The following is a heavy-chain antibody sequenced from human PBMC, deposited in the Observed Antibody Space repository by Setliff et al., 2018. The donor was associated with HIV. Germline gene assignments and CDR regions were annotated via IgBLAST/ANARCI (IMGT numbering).Heavy chain of an antibody. V-gene: IGHV3-30*02. CDR1: GFTFSVYN. J-gene: IGHJ3*02. CDR2: IAFDGSNR. Sequence: PGGSLRLSCVASGFTFSVYNMHWVRQIPGKGLEWVAFIAFDGSNRYYIDSRKGRFTISRDNPKKTVYLQINSLRVEDTAIYYCVKDRGSGTFAFDIWGQGTLATVSS. CDR3: VKDRGSGTFAFDI. D-gene: IGHD1-26*01.